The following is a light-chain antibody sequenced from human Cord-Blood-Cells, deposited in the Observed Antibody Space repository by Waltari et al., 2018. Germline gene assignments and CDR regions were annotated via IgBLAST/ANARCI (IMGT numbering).Light chain of an antibody. CDR2: GAS. V-gene: IGKV3-15*01. CDR1: QSVSSN. J-gene: IGKJ4*01. CDR3: QQYNNWPLT. Sequence: IVMSRSPAILSVSPGERATLSCRASQSVSSNLAWYQQKPGQAPRLLIYGASTRATGIPARFSGSGSGTEFTLTISSLQSEDFAVYYCQQYNNWPLTFGGGTKVEIK.